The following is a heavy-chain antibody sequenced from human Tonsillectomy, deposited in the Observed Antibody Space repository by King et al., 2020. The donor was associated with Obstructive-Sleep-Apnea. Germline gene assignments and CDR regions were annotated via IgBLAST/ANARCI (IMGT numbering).Heavy chain of an antibody. CDR3: ARDPYSYFDY. Sequence: LQLQESGPGLVKPSVTLSLTCTVSGGSISSSNYYWAWIRQPPGKGLEWIGSIYYSGSTYYNPSLKSRVTMSVDTSKNQFSLKLTSVTAADTAVYYCARDPYSYFDYWGQGTLVTVSS. D-gene: IGHD1-26*01. CDR2: IYYSGST. CDR1: GGSISSSNYY. V-gene: IGHV4-39*07. J-gene: IGHJ4*02.